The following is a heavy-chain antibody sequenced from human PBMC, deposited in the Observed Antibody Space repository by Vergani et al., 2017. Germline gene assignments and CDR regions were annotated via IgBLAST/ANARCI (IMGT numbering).Heavy chain of an antibody. V-gene: IGHV3-23*01. CDR2: ISGSGGST. CDR1: GFTFRSYA. J-gene: IGHJ4*02. D-gene: IGHD1-26*01. CDR3: ARVSEAVGAQVDY. Sequence: EVQLLESGGGLVQPGGSLSLSCAASGFTFRSYALRWVRQAPGRGLGWVSGISGSGGSTYYADSVKGRFTISRDNSKNTLYLQMNSLRAEDTAVYYCARVSEAVGAQVDYWGQGTLVTVSS.